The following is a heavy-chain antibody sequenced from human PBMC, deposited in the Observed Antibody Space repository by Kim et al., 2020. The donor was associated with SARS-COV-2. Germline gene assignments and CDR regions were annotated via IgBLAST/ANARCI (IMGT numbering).Heavy chain of an antibody. CDR2: KK. D-gene: IGHD6-13*01. Sequence: KKTYPDPVKGRFTISRDNSKNTLYLQMNSLRAEDTAVYYCARDMRRSSGPWGQGTLVTVSS. CDR3: ARDMRRSSGP. J-gene: IGHJ5*02. V-gene: IGHV3-33*01.